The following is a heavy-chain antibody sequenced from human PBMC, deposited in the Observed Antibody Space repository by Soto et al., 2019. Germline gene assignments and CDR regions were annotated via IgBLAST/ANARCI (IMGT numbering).Heavy chain of an antibody. CDR2: VNPISGNT. V-gene: IGHV1-8*01. J-gene: IGHJ6*02. D-gene: IGHD3-10*01. Sequence: QEQLEQSGAEVKKPGASVKVSCKASGYSFTKYDFNWVRQATGQGLEWLGWVNPISGNTENAQNLQGRVTLTVNPSTSTAFMELSSLRSGDTAIYYCATSRINMIRRVFYYGLDVWGHGTTVTVSS. CDR3: ATSRINMIRRVFYYGLDV. CDR1: GYSFTKYD.